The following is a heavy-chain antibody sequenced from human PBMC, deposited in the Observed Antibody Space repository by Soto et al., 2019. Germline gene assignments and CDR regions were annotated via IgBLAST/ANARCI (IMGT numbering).Heavy chain of an antibody. CDR1: GGTFSSYA. Sequence: QVQLVQSGAEVKRPRSSVKVSCKASGGTFSSYAFSWVRQAPGQGLEWMGGIIPIFTTANYAQKFQGRVTITADESTSTAYMELSSLRSEDTAVYYCALDGSGYSFDYWGQGTLVTVSS. D-gene: IGHD3-22*01. CDR3: ALDGSGYSFDY. V-gene: IGHV1-69*01. CDR2: IIPIFTTA. J-gene: IGHJ4*02.